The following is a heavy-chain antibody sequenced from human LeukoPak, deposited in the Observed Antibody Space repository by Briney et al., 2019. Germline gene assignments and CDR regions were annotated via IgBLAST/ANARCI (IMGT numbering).Heavy chain of an antibody. CDR1: GFTFSSYS. CDR3: AIDQGIFDY. Sequence: GGSLRLSCAASGFTFSSYSMNWVRQAPGKGLEWVSCISSSSKTIYYADSVKGRFTISRDNAKNSMYLQMNSLRGEDLAVYCCAIDQGIFDYWGQGTLVTVSS. J-gene: IGHJ4*02. V-gene: IGHV3-48*01. CDR2: ISSSSKTI.